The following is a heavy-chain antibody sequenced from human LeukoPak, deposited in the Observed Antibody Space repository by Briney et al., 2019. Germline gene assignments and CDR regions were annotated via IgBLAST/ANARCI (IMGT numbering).Heavy chain of an antibody. J-gene: IGHJ3*02. CDR1: GGSISSYY. CDR3: ARETMIGAIGAFDI. Sequence: SETLSLTCTVSGGSISSYYWSWIRQPPGKGLEWIGYIYYSGSTNYNPSLKSRVTISVDTSKNQFSLKLSSVTAADTAVYYCARETMIGAIGAFDIWGQGTMVTVSS. D-gene: IGHD3-22*01. CDR2: IYYSGST. V-gene: IGHV4-59*01.